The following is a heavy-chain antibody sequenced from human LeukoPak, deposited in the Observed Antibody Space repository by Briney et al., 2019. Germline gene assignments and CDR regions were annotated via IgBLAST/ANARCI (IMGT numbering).Heavy chain of an antibody. D-gene: IGHD3-16*01. Sequence: PGRSLRLSCAASGSTFSSFSTYDFNWVRQAPGKGLEWVSYISSSGSTIYYADSVKGRFTVSRDNAKNSLYLQMNSLRAEDTAIYYCARDLVSGAYTFDIWGHGTMVTVSS. J-gene: IGHJ3*02. CDR1: GSTFSS. CDR2: ISSSGSTI. V-gene: IGHV3-48*03. CDR3: ARDLVSGAYTFDI.